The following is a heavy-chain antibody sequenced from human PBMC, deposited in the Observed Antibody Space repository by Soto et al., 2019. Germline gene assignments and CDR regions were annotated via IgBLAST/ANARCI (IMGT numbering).Heavy chain of an antibody. Sequence: GGSLRLSCAASGFTFSTHWMHWVRQAPGKGLVWVSRINSDGSITNYADSVKGRFTISRDNAKNTLYLQMNSLRVDDTAVYYCAGAGDNYGLFDYWGQGALVTVSS. D-gene: IGHD5-18*01. CDR3: AGAGDNYGLFDY. J-gene: IGHJ4*02. V-gene: IGHV3-74*01. CDR2: INSDGSIT. CDR1: GFTFSTHW.